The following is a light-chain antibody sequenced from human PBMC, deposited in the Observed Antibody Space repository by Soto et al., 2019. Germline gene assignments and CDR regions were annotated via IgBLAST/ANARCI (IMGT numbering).Light chain of an antibody. V-gene: IGLV2-8*01. CDR2: DVS. J-gene: IGLJ1*01. Sequence: QSALTQPPSASGSLGQSVTISCTGTSSDVGGYNYVSWYQQHLGKAPKLLIYDVSQRPSGVPDRFSGSKSGNTASLTVSGLQAEDEADYYCSSYAGSNNLVFGTGTKLTVL. CDR3: SSYAGSNNLV. CDR1: SSDVGGYNY.